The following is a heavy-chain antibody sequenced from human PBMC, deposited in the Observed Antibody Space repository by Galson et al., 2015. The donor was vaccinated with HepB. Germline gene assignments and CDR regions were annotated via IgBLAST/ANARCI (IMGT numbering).Heavy chain of an antibody. J-gene: IGHJ4*02. CDR2: ITVSGGST. CDR1: GFTFSSYD. D-gene: IGHD3-22*01. Sequence: SLRLSCEASGFTFSSYDMTWVRQAPGKGLECVSVITVSGGSTDYADSVKGRFTISRDNFKNTLYLQMNSLRADDTALYYCTNRGGSGYYGALDYWGQGTLVTVSS. V-gene: IGHV3-23*01. CDR3: TNRGGSGYYGALDY.